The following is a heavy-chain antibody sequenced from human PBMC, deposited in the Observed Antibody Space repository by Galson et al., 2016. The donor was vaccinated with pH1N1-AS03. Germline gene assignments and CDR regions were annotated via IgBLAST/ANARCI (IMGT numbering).Heavy chain of an antibody. CDR3: ARETIRAGEFDL. CDR1: GFTFSSHS. D-gene: IGHD1-26*01. CDR2: ISYHGNNK. Sequence: SLRLSCAASGFTFSSHSMHWARQAPDEGLEWVAGISYHGNNKLYAHSVKGRFTIYRDSLKNTLDLQMNSLSAEDSAVYFCARETIRAGEFDLWGRGTVVTVSS. J-gene: IGHJ3*01. V-gene: IGHV3-30-3*01.